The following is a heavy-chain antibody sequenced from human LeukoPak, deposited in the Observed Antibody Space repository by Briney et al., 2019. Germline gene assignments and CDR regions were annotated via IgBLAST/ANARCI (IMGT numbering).Heavy chain of an antibody. CDR3: AREAVAAGRNWFDP. Sequence: GASVKVSCKASGYTFTSYGISWVRQAPGQGLEWMGWISAYNGNTNYAQKFQGRVTMTRDTSISTAYMELSRLRSDDTAVYYCAREAVAAGRNWFDPWGQGTLVTVSS. V-gene: IGHV1-18*01. CDR1: GYTFTSYG. CDR2: ISAYNGNT. D-gene: IGHD6-19*01. J-gene: IGHJ5*02.